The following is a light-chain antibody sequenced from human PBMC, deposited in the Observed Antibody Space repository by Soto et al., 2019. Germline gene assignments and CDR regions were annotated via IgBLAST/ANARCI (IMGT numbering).Light chain of an antibody. V-gene: IGKV1-17*01. Sequence: DHQMTQSPSSLSASVGDRVTVTCRASQGIRNDLGWYQQKPGKAPKRLIDGAAGLQSGVPSRFSGSGSETEFTLTIGSLQPEDFATYYCLQNNSFPRTFGQGTKVEI. J-gene: IGKJ1*01. CDR3: LQNNSFPRT. CDR1: QGIRND. CDR2: GAA.